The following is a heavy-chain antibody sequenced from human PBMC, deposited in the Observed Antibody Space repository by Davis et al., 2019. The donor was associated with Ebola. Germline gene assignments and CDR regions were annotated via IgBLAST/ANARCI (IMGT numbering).Heavy chain of an antibody. CDR3: ANYGDSFDY. CDR2: IRSSGSTT. CDR1: GFTFSNYA. V-gene: IGHV3-23*01. Sequence: GGSLRLSCAASGFTFSNYAMAWVRQAPGKGLEWVSAIRSSGSTTYYADSVKGRFTISRDNSKNTLYLQMNSLRAEDTAVYYCANYGDSFDYWGQGTLVTVSS. J-gene: IGHJ4*02. D-gene: IGHD4-17*01.